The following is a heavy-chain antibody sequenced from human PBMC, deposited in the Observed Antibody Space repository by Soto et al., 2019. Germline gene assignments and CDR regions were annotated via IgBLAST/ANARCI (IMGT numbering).Heavy chain of an antibody. J-gene: IGHJ6*02. CDR1: GFTFSSYG. CDR2: ISYDGSNK. V-gene: IGHV3-30*18. Sequence: QVQLVESGGGVVQTGRSLRLSCAASGFTFSSYGMHWVRQAPGKGLEWVAVISYDGSNKYYADSVKGRFTISRDNSKNTLYLQMNSLRAEDTAVYYCAKEGHYGMDVWGQGTTVTVSS. CDR3: AKEGHYGMDV.